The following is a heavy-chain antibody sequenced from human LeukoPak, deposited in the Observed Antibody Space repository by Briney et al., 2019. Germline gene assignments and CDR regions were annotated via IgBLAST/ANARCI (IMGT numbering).Heavy chain of an antibody. J-gene: IGHJ4*02. CDR1: GFTFSSYS. CDR2: ISSSSSTI. CDR3: AKDAKYVFFDY. D-gene: IGHD4/OR15-4a*01. V-gene: IGHV3-48*01. Sequence: GGSLRLSCAASGFTFSSYSMNWVRQAPGKGLEWVSYISSSSSTIYYADSVKGRFTISRDNAKNSLYLQMNSLRAEDTAVYYCAKDAKYVFFDYWGQGTLVTVSS.